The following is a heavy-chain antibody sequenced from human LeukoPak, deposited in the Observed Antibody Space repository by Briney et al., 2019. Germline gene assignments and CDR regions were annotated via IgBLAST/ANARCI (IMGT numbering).Heavy chain of an antibody. CDR2: INPNSGGT. CDR1: GYTFTGYY. Sequence: ASVKVSCKASGYTFTGYYMHWVRQAPGQGLEWMGWINPNSGGTNYAQKFQGRVTMTRDTSISTAYMELSRLRSDDTAAYYCARGAPYCSSTSCRINWFDPWGQGTLVTVSS. V-gene: IGHV1-2*02. D-gene: IGHD2-2*01. CDR3: ARGAPYCSSTSCRINWFDP. J-gene: IGHJ5*02.